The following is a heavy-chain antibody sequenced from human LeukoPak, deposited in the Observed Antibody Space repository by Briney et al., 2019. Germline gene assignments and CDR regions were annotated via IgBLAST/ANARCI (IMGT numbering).Heavy chain of an antibody. CDR3: AKKEGNLDWPDY. D-gene: IGHD3-9*01. J-gene: IGHJ4*02. Sequence: GGSLRLSCAASGSTFSIYGMHWVRQAPGKGLDWVAYIRYDGSNKQYADSVKGRFTISRDNSRNTLYLQMNSLRTEDTAVYYCAKKEGNLDWPDYWGQGTLVTVSS. CDR2: IRYDGSNK. V-gene: IGHV3-30*02. CDR1: GSTFSIYG.